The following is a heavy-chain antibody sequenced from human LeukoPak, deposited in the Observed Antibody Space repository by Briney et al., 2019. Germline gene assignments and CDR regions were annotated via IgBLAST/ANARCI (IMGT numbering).Heavy chain of an antibody. V-gene: IGHV4-34*01. J-gene: IGHJ4*02. CDR3: ARSPHYYDSSGFDY. CDR2: INHSGST. Sequence: SETLSLTCAVYGGSFSGYYWSWIRQPPGKGLEWIGEINHSGSTNYNSSLKSRVTISVDTSKNQFSLKLSSVTAADTAVYYCARSPHYYDSSGFDYWGQGTLVTVSS. D-gene: IGHD3-22*01. CDR1: GGSFSGYY.